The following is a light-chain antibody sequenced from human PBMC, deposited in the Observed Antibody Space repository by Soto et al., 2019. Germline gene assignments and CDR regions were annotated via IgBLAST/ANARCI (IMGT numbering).Light chain of an antibody. Sequence: EIVMTQSPATLSVSPGDRATLSCRASESVTSSLAWYQQKPGQPPRLLIYDASNRATGIPARFSGSGSGTDFTLTISRLEPEDFAVYYCQQYGSSPPALTFGGGTKVDIK. CDR1: ESVTSS. V-gene: IGKV3-20*01. CDR3: QQYGSSPPALT. J-gene: IGKJ4*01. CDR2: DAS.